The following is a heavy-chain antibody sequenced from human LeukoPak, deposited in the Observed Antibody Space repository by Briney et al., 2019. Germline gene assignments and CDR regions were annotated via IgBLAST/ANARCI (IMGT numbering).Heavy chain of an antibody. Sequence: SQTLSLTCTVSGGSISSGDYYWSWIRQPPGKGLEWIGYIYYSGSTYYNPSLKSRVTISVDTSKNQFSLKLSSVTAADTAVYYCARAAGYSGYDWGLNYNWFDPWGQGTLVTVSS. CDR2: IYYSGST. CDR1: GGSISSGDYY. V-gene: IGHV4-30-4*01. J-gene: IGHJ5*02. CDR3: ARAAGYSGYDWGLNYNWFDP. D-gene: IGHD5-12*01.